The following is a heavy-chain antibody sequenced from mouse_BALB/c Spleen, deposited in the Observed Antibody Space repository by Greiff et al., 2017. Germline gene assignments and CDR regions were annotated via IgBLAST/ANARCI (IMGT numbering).Heavy chain of an antibody. J-gene: IGHJ2*01. Sequence: DVKLVESGGGLVQPGGSRKLSCAASGFTFSSFGMHWVRQAPEKGLEWVAYISSGSSTIYYADTVKGRFTISRDNPKNTLFLQMTSLRSEDTAMYYCARGLGGYDGDFDYWGQGTTLTVSS. CDR3: ARGLGGYDGDFDY. CDR1: GFTFSSFG. V-gene: IGHV5-17*02. CDR2: ISSGSSTI. D-gene: IGHD2-2*01.